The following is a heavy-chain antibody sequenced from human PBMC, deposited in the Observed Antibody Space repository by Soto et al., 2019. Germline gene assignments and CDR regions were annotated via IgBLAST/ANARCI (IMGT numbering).Heavy chain of an antibody. CDR1: GGTFRNYA. V-gene: IGHV1-69*13. CDR3: ARDLYINWYYPLDS. CDR2: IIPIFGKA. Sequence: SVKVSCKASGGTFRNYAFSWVRQAPGQGLEWMGGIIPIFGKANYEQRFQGRLTITADESTSTAYMELNSLRSEDTAVYFCARDLYINWYYPLDSWGQGTLVTVSS. D-gene: IGHD1-7*01. J-gene: IGHJ4*02.